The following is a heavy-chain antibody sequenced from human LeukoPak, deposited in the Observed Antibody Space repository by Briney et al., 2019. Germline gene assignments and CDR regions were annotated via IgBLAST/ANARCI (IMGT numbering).Heavy chain of an antibody. D-gene: IGHD3-3*01. CDR1: EYTVTDYF. CDR2: ISAYNGNT. Sequence: EASVKVSCKASEYTVTDYFIHWVRQAPGQGLEWMGWISAYNGNTNYAQKLQGRVTMTTDTSTSTAYMELRSLRSDDTAVYYCARDRGSLYDFWSGYYLELDYYYMDVWGKGTTVTVSS. V-gene: IGHV1-18*04. J-gene: IGHJ6*03. CDR3: ARDRGSLYDFWSGYYLELDYYYMDV.